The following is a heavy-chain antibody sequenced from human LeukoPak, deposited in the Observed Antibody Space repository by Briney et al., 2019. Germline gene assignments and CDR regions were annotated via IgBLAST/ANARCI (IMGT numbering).Heavy chain of an antibody. J-gene: IGHJ3*02. CDR1: GYTFTSYY. CDR2: INPSGGST. D-gene: IGHD5-24*01. CDR3: ARDLKRWLQSDAFDI. V-gene: IGHV1-46*03. Sequence: ASVKVSCKASGYTFTSYYMHWVRQAPGQGFEWMGIINPSGGSTSYAQKFQGRVTMTRDTSTSTVYMELSSLRSEDTAVYYCARDLKRWLQSDAFDIWGQGTMVTVSS.